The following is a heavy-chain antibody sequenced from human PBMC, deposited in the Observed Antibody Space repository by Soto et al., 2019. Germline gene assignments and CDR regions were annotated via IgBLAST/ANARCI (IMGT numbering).Heavy chain of an antibody. CDR3: AHRRGAAAVAY. Sequence: QITLKESGPTLGKPTQTLTLTCSFYGFSLSSSGVAVGWIRQPPGKALEWLALIYWDDDERYSPSLQRRLTISKDTSKNQVVLRMTNMDPSDTGTYYCAHRRGAAAVAYWGQGTLVTVSS. CDR2: IYWDDDE. V-gene: IGHV2-5*02. D-gene: IGHD6-13*01. CDR1: GFSLSSSGVA. J-gene: IGHJ4*02.